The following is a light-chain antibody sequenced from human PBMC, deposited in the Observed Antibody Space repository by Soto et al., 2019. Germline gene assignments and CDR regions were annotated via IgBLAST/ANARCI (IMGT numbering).Light chain of an antibody. Sequence: AIQLTQSPSSLSASVGDRVTITCRASHVISTYFAWYQQKPWKAPQLLLHGASTLQSGVPSRFSGSASGTDFTLTIISLQPEDSAAYYCQKLYNYPFTFGGGTRVEIK. V-gene: IGKV1D-13*01. CDR2: GAS. J-gene: IGKJ4*01. CDR3: QKLYNYPFT. CDR1: HVISTY.